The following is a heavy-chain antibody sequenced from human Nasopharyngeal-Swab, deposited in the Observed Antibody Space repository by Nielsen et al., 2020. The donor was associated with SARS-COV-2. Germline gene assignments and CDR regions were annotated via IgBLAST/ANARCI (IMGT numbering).Heavy chain of an antibody. J-gene: IGHJ4*02. CDR1: GYSISSGYY. V-gene: IGHV4-38-2*01. Sequence: GSLRLSCAVSGYSISSGYYWGWIRQPPGKGLEWIGSIYHSGSTYYNPSLKSRVTISVDTSKNQFSLKLSSVTAADTAVYYCARLGGNSGQIDYWGQGTLVTVSS. CDR2: IYHSGST. D-gene: IGHD4-23*01. CDR3: ARLGGNSGQIDY.